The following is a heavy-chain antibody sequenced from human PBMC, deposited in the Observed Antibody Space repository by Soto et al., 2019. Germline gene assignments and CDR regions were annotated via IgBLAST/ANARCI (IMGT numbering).Heavy chain of an antibody. CDR1: GGSISCYY. CDR2: IYSSGST. D-gene: IGHD3-3*01. V-gene: IGHV4-59*01. CDR3: AREYYDFWSVTYTYYGMDV. Sequence: SETLSLTCTVSGGSISCYYWSWIRQPPGRGLEWIGNIYSSGSTNYNPSLKSRVTISLDTSKNQVSLKLNAVTAADTAVYYCAREYYDFWSVTYTYYGMDVWGQGTTVTVSS. J-gene: IGHJ6*02.